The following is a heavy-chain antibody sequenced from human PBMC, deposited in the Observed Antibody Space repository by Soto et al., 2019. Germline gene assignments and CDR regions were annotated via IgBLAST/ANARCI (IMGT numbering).Heavy chain of an antibody. CDR2: ISAYNGNT. V-gene: IGHV1-18*01. CDR1: GYTFTSYG. Sequence: ASVEVSCKXSGYTFTSYGISWVRQAPGQGLEWMGWISAYNGNTNYAQKLQGRVTMTTDTSTSTAYMELRSLRSDDTAVYYCARDSGSLRFLEWLYLQRQYGMDVWGQGTTVTVSS. CDR3: ARDSGSLRFLEWLYLQRQYGMDV. J-gene: IGHJ6*02. D-gene: IGHD3-3*01.